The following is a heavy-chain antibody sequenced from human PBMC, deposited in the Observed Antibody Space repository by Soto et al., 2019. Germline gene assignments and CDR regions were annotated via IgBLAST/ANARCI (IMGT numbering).Heavy chain of an antibody. D-gene: IGHD6-13*01. J-gene: IGHJ5*02. CDR2: ISYDGSDK. V-gene: IGHV3-30*18. Sequence: QVQLVESGGGVVQPGRSLRLSCAASGFTFTNYGMHWVRQAPGKGLEWVAVISYDGSDKYYPDSVKGRFTISRDNSKNTRYLQMNSLRAEDTAVYYCAKDRGRIADNWFDPWGQGTLVTVSS. CDR1: GFTFTNYG. CDR3: AKDRGRIADNWFDP.